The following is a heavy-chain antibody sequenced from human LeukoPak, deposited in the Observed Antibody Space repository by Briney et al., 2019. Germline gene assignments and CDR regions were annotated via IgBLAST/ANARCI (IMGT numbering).Heavy chain of an antibody. D-gene: IGHD3-22*01. V-gene: IGHV1-18*01. CDR1: GYTFTSYG. J-gene: IGHJ6*02. CDR3: ARFTPTYYYDSSGYYPTTGMDV. CDR2: ISAYNGNT. Sequence: GASVKVSCKASGYTFTSYGISWVRQAPGQGLEWMGWISAYNGNTNYAQKLQGRVTMTTDTSTSTAYMELRSLRSDDTAVYYCARFTPTYYYDSSGYYPTTGMDVWGQGTTVTVSS.